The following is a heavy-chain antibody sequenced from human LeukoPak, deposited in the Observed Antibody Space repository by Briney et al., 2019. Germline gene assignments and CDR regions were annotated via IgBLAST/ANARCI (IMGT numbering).Heavy chain of an antibody. CDR3: ARRVCSGGSCYLGY. V-gene: IGHV4-34*01. Sequence: SETLSLTCAVYGGSFSGYYWSWIRQPPGKGLEWIGEINHSGSTNYNPSLKSRVTISVDTSKNQFSLKLSSVTAADTAVYYCARRVCSGGSCYLGYWGQGTLVTVSS. J-gene: IGHJ4*02. CDR2: INHSGST. CDR1: GGSFSGYY. D-gene: IGHD2-15*01.